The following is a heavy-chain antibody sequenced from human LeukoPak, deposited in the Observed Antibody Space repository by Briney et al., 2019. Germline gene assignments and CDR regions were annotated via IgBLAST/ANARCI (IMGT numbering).Heavy chain of an antibody. CDR2: IKPHNCYT. V-gene: IGHV1-2*06. Sequence: GASVKVSCKASGHTFTDYHMHWVRQAPGQGLEWMGLIKPHNCYTDCAQRFQGRVTLTRDTSIRTAYMELSSLRSDDTAVYYCARDPYVAGDHWGQGTLVTVSS. CDR1: GHTFTDYH. CDR3: ARDPYVAGDH. J-gene: IGHJ4*02. D-gene: IGHD3-16*01.